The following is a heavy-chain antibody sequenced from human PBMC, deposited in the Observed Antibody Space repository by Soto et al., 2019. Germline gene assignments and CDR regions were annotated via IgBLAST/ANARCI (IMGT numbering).Heavy chain of an antibody. CDR3: VKAPGMYSDFDC. CDR2: ISGSDGST. V-gene: IGHV3-23*01. Sequence: EVQMLESGGGLVQPGGSLRLSCAASGFTFRSYAMSWVRQAPGQGLEWVSAISGSDGSTFYADSVKGRFTISRDDSNNTLDLHINSPRAEARAVYHCVKAPGMYSDFDCWGQGTLVTVSS. D-gene: IGHD2-8*01. CDR1: GFTFRSYA. J-gene: IGHJ4*02.